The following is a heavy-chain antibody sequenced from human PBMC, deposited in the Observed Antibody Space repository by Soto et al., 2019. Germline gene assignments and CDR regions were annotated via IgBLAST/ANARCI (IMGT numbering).Heavy chain of an antibody. CDR3: AKESSSWYPSGSFDY. J-gene: IGHJ4*02. V-gene: IGHV3-30-3*01. Sequence: GGSLRLSCAASGFTFSSYAMHWVRQAPGKGLEWVAVISYDGSNKYYADSVKGRFTISRDNSKNTLYLQMNSLRADDTAVYYCAKESSSWYPSGSFDYWGQGTLVTVSS. D-gene: IGHD6-13*01. CDR1: GFTFSSYA. CDR2: ISYDGSNK.